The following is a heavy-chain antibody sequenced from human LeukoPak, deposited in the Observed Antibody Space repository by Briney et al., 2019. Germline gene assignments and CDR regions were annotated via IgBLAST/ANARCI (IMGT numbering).Heavy chain of an antibody. CDR1: GFTISNYW. V-gene: IGHV3-7*03. J-gene: IGHJ4*02. CDR2: IKQDGSEK. D-gene: IGHD2-15*01. Sequence: GGSLRLSCAASGFTISNYWMSWVRQAPGKGLEWVANIKQDGSEKYYVDSVKGRFTISRDNAKNSLYLQMNSLRAEDTAVYYCARSQVVVASYYFDYWGQGTLVTVSS. CDR3: ARSQVVVASYYFDY.